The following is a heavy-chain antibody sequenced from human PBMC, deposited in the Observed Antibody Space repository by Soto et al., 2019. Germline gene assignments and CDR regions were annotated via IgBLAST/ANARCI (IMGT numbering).Heavy chain of an antibody. J-gene: IGHJ4*02. CDR1: GAPISNNDYY. D-gene: IGHD6-13*01. V-gene: IGHV4-30-4*01. CDR3: AREGTAISTNGYIIAAGSFDY. CDR2: IYYSGNT. Sequence: PSETLSLTCSVSGAPISNNDYYWSWIRQSPGRGLEWIGFIYYSGNTYTNPSLKSRVTIAADTSKNQISLTLTSVTAADTAVYFCAREGTAISTNGYIIAAGSFDYWGQGALVTVSS.